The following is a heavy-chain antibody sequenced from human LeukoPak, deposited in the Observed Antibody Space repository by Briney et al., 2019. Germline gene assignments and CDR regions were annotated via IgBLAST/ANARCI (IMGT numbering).Heavy chain of an antibody. V-gene: IGHV1-69*06. CDR1: GGTFSSYA. D-gene: IGHD3-9*01. CDR2: IIPIFGTA. J-gene: IGHJ4*02. CDR3: AKMTGGSLRYFDWLFGFDY. Sequence: ASVKVSCKASGGTFSSYAISWVRQAPGQGLEWMGGIIPIFGTANYAQKFQGRVTITADKSTSTAYMELSSLRAEDTAVYYCAKMTGGSLRYFDWLFGFDYWGQGTLVTVSS.